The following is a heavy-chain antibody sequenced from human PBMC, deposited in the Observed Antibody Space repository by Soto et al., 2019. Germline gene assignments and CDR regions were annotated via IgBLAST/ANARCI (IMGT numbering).Heavy chain of an antibody. J-gene: IGHJ4*02. CDR2: IKQDGSEK. CDR1: GFTFSSYW. D-gene: IGHD3-3*01. V-gene: IGHV3-7*01. Sequence: GGSLRLSCAASGFTFSSYWMSWVRQAPGKGLEWVANIKQDGSEKYYVDSVKGRFTISRDNAKNSLYLQMNSLRAEDTAVYYCASWVDDFWSGYKESYFDYWGQGTLVTVSS. CDR3: ASWVDDFWSGYKESYFDY.